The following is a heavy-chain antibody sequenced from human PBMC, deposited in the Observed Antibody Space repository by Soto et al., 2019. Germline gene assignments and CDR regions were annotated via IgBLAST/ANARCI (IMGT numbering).Heavy chain of an antibody. CDR2: INSDGSST. V-gene: IGHV3-74*01. CDR3: ARGRLRGWVLEYDYIWGSYRSSFDY. CDR1: GFTFSSYW. J-gene: IGHJ4*02. D-gene: IGHD3-16*02. Sequence: GGSLRLSCAASGFTFSSYWMHWVRQAPGKGLVWVSRINSDGSSTSYAASVKGRFTISRDNAKNTLYLQMNSLGAEDTAVYYCARGRLRGWVLEYDYIWGSYRSSFDYWGQGTLVTVSS.